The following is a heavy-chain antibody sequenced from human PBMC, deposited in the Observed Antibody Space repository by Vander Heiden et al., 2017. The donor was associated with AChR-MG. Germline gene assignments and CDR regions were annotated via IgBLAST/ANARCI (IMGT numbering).Heavy chain of an antibody. CDR3: ARYCSSTSCYKTSRGYYYYMDV. Sequence: QVQLQESGPGLVKPSQTLSLTCTVSGGSISSGGYYWSWIRQHPGKGLEWIGYIYYSGSTYYNPSLKSRVTISVDTSKNQFSLKLSSVTAADTAVYYCARYCSSTSCYKTSRGYYYYMDVWGKGTTVTVSS. J-gene: IGHJ6*03. D-gene: IGHD2-2*01. V-gene: IGHV4-31*03. CDR1: GGSISSGGYY. CDR2: IYYSGST.